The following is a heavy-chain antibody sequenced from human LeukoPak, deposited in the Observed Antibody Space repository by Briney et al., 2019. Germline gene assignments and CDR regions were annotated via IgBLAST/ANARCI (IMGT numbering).Heavy chain of an antibody. J-gene: IGHJ2*01. D-gene: IGHD3-10*01. CDR3: ARVGDHFHWYLDL. CDR2: LYSGSDT. CDR1: GFSVSTKY. Sequence: GGSLRLSCAAPGFSVSTKYMNWVRQAPGKGLEWVSILYSGSDTYYANSVKGRFTISRDSSKNILFLQMNDLRAEDTAVYYCARVGDHFHWYLDLWGRGTLVTVSS. V-gene: IGHV3-53*01.